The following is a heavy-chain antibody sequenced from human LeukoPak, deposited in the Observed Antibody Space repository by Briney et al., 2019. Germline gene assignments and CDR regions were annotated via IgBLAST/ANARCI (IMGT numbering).Heavy chain of an antibody. CDR1: GFTFSSYS. J-gene: IGHJ4*02. V-gene: IGHV3-48*02. Sequence: GGSLKLSCAASGFTFSSYSMNWVRQAPGKGLEWVSYISSSSTTIYYADSVKGRFTISRDNAKNSLYLQMNSLRDEDTAVYYCARDRYYDSSGYYYSLFDYWGQGTLVTVSS. CDR3: ARDRYYDSSGYYYSLFDY. D-gene: IGHD3-22*01. CDR2: ISSSSTTI.